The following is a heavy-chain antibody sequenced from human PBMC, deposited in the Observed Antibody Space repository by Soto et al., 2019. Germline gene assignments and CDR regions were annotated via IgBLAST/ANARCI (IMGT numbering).Heavy chain of an antibody. CDR2: ISAYNGNT. Sequence: ASVKVSCKASGYTFTSYGISWVRQAPGQGLEWMGWISAYNGNTNYAQKLQGRVTMTTDTSTSTAYMELRSLRSDDTAVYYCARDRNYEILTGYYYYYGMDVWGQGTTVTVSS. D-gene: IGHD3-9*01. J-gene: IGHJ6*02. CDR3: ARDRNYEILTGYYYYYGMDV. CDR1: GYTFTSYG. V-gene: IGHV1-18*01.